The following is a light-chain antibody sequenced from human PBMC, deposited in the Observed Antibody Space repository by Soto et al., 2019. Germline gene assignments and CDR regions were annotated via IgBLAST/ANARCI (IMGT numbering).Light chain of an antibody. Sequence: QSVLTQPASVSGSPGQSITISCTATSSDVGSYYLVSWYQQHPGKAPKVMIYEGYKRPSGVSNRFSGSGSGNMASLTISGLQAEDEADYYCCSYAGSSISWVFGGGTKLTVL. CDR1: SSDVGSYYL. V-gene: IGLV2-23*01. CDR3: CSYAGSSISWV. J-gene: IGLJ3*02. CDR2: EGY.